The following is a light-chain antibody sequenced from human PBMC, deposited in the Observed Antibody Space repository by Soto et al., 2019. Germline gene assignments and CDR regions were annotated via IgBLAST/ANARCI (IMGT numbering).Light chain of an antibody. CDR1: STDIGSYNY. V-gene: IGLV2-14*01. J-gene: IGLJ1*01. CDR3: NSYTTTTTLFV. Sequence: QSALTQPAAVSGSPVQSITISCVGTSTDIGSYNYVSWYQQFPGRAPKLILYEVGNRPSGISTRFSGSKSGNTASLTISGLQAEDEADYYCNSYTTTTTLFVFGTGTKVTVL. CDR2: EVG.